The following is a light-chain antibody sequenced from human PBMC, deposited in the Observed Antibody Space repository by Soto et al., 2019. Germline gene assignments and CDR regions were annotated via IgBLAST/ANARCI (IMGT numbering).Light chain of an antibody. Sequence: EIVLTQSPGTLPLSPGERATLSCRASQTVTNNYLAWYQQKPGQAPRLLIYGASSRATGIPDRFSGSGSGTDFTLTISRLEPEDFAVYYCQQYHKSFMYSFGQGTNLEIK. CDR2: GAS. CDR3: QQYHKSFMYS. J-gene: IGKJ2*01. V-gene: IGKV3-20*01. CDR1: QTVTNNY.